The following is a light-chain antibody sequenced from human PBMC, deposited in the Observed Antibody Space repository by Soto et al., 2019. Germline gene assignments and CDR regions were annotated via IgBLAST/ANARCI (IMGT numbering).Light chain of an antibody. CDR3: SSYTSSSTLV. Sequence: QSVLTQPASVSGSPGQSITISCTGTSRDVGGYKYVSWYQQHPAKAPKLMIFEVSNRPSGISNRFSGSKSGNTASLTISGLQAEDEADYYCSSYTSSSTLVFGGGTKVTVL. J-gene: IGLJ2*01. CDR1: SRDVGGYKY. CDR2: EVS. V-gene: IGLV2-14*01.